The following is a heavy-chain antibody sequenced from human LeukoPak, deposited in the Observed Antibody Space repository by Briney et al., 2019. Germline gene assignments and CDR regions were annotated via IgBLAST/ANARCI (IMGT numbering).Heavy chain of an antibody. CDR1: GYTFTGYN. Sequence: ASVKVSCKASGYTFTGYNMDWVRQAPGQGLEWVGRISPNSGVTNFPQKFRGRVTMTRDTSIGTVYMELSRLRSDDTAVYYCARVRQLLTTDYNYYYYMDVWGKGTTVTVSS. CDR3: ARVRQLLTTDYNYYYYMDV. V-gene: IGHV1-2*02. D-gene: IGHD2-2*01. CDR2: ISPNSGVT. J-gene: IGHJ6*03.